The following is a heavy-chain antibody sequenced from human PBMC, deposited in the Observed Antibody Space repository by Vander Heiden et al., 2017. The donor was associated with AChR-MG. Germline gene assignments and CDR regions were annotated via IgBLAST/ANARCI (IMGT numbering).Heavy chain of an antibody. V-gene: IGHV3-23*01. Sequence: EVQLLESGGGLVQPGGSLRLSCAASGFTFSSYAMGWGRQAPGKGLEWGSAISGSGGSTYYADSVKGRFTISRDNSKNTLYLQMNSLRAEDTAVYYCASAGRAVYYYYMDVWGKGTTVTVSS. CDR3: ASAGRAVYYYYMDV. CDR1: GFTFSSYA. D-gene: IGHD6-25*01. J-gene: IGHJ6*03. CDR2: ISGSGGST.